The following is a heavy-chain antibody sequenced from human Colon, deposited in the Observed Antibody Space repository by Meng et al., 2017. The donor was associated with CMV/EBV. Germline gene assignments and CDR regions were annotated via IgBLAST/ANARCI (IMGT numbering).Heavy chain of an antibody. V-gene: IGHV3-33*02. CDR2: IWFDGSYK. CDR3: VKDLSTRRYCTRTGCYLGLGLFDH. J-gene: IGHJ4*02. D-gene: IGHD2-2*01. Sequence: THWVRQAPGKGLEWVALIWFDGSYKEYADSAQGRFTISRDNSKNTVVLQMDSLRPEDTAVYFCVKDLSTRRYCTRTGCYLGLGLFDHWGQGILVTVSS.